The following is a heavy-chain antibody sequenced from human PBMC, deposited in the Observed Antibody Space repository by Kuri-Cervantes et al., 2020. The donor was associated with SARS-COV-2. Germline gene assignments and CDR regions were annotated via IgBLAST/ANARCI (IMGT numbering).Heavy chain of an antibody. V-gene: IGHV3-74*01. D-gene: IGHD3-10*01. CDR3: ARDPPLYGSGSHNWFDP. CDR1: GFTFSSYW. Sequence: GGSLRLSCAASGFTFSSYWMHGVRQAPGKGLVWVSRINSYGSSTSYADSVEGRFTISRDDAKNTLYLQMDSLRAEDTAVYYCARDPPLYGSGSHNWFDPWGQGTLVTVSS. J-gene: IGHJ5*02. CDR2: INSYGSST.